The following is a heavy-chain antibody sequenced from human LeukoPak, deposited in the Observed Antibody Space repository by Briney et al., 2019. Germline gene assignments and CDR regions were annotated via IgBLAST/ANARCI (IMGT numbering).Heavy chain of an antibody. J-gene: IGHJ3*02. CDR2: IYYSGST. V-gene: IGHV4-59*01. Sequence: TSETLSLTCTVSGGSISSYYWSWIRQPPGKGLGWIGYIYYSGSTNYNPSLKSRVTISVDTSKNQFSLKLSSVTAADTAVYYCARMAGYYDSSGYYGAFDIWGQGTMVTVSS. CDR1: GGSISSYY. CDR3: ARMAGYYDSSGYYGAFDI. D-gene: IGHD3-22*01.